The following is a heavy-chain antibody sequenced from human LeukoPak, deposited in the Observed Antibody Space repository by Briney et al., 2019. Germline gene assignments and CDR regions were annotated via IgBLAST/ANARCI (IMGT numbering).Heavy chain of an antibody. CDR2: INHSGST. D-gene: IGHD6-19*01. CDR1: GGSISSGSYY. V-gene: IGHV4-30-2*01. Sequence: SQTLSLTCTVSGGSISSGSYYWSWILQPPGKGLEWIGEINHSGSTNYNPSLKSRVTISVDTSKNQFSLRLSSVTAADTAVYYCARPLSRAVAGIFDYWGQGTLVTVSS. CDR3: ARPLSRAVAGIFDY. J-gene: IGHJ4*02.